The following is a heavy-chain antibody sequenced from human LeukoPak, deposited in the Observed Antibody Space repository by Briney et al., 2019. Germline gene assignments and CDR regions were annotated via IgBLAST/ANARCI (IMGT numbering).Heavy chain of an antibody. CDR3: ARGPSHGGTYFES. Sequence: SETLSLTCTVSGGFISNYYLSWIRQPAGKELEWIGRIHRSGNTLHNPSLKSRVSMSVDTSKNKFSLRLTSATAADTAVYYCARGPSHGGTYFESWGQGTLVTVSS. D-gene: IGHD4-23*01. V-gene: IGHV4-4*07. CDR1: GGFISNYY. J-gene: IGHJ4*02. CDR2: IHRSGNT.